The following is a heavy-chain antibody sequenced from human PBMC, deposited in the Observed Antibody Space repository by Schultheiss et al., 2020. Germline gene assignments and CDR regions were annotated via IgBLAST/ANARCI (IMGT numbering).Heavy chain of an antibody. D-gene: IGHD2-2*01. J-gene: IGHJ6*04. Sequence: SETLSLTCAVSGGSISSGGYYWSWIRQHPGKGLEWIGSIYHSGSTYYNPSLKSRVTISVDTSKNQFSLKLSSVTAADTAVYYCARRCTSCYRNYYYGMDVWGKGTTVTVSS. CDR2: IYHSGST. V-gene: IGHV4-39*07. CDR3: ARRCTSCYRNYYYGMDV. CDR1: GGSISSGGYY.